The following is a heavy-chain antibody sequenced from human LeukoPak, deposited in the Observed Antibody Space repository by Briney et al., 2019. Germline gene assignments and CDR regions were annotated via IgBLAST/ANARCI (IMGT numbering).Heavy chain of an antibody. CDR1: EFVFSTYS. D-gene: IGHD2-2*01. V-gene: IGHV3-48*02. CDR3: ARDWYYQFDY. Sequence: AGGSLRLSCAASEFVFSTYSMNWVRQAPGKGLEWVSHISSGRSAYADSVKGRFTISRDIAKNSLYLQMNSLRDEDTAVYYCARDWYYQFDYWGQGALVTVSS. J-gene: IGHJ4*02. CDR2: ISSGRSA.